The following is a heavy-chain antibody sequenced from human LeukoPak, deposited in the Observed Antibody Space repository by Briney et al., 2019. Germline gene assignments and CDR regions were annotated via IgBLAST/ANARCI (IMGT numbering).Heavy chain of an antibody. V-gene: IGHV3-21*01. D-gene: IGHD2-15*01. CDR1: GFTFSSYS. J-gene: IGHJ4*02. CDR2: ISSSSSYI. CDR3: ARDDSDCSGGSCYPDY. Sequence: GGSLRLSCAASGFTFSSYSMNWVRQAPGKGLEWVSSISSSSSYIYYADSVKGRFTISRDNAKNSLYLQMNSLRAEDTAVYYCARDDSDCSGGSCYPDYWGQGTLVTVSS.